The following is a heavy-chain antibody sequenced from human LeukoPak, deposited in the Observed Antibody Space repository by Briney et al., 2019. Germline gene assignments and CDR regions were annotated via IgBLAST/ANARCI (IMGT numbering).Heavy chain of an antibody. Sequence: GASVKVSCKASGYTFTSHDINWVRQATGQGLEWMGWMNPNSGNTGYAQKFQGRVTMTRNTSISTAYMELSSLRSEDTAVYYCARVNSPDYGYYYYYGMDVWGQGTTVTVSS. CDR2: MNPNSGNT. J-gene: IGHJ6*02. D-gene: IGHD3-16*01. CDR3: ARVNSPDYGYYYYYGMDV. V-gene: IGHV1-8*01. CDR1: GYTFTSHD.